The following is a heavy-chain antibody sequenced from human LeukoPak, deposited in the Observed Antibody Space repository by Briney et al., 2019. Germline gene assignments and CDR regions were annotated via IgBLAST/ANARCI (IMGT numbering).Heavy chain of an antibody. CDR1: GGSISSYY. J-gene: IGHJ6*02. D-gene: IGHD3-3*01. CDR2: IYTSGST. V-gene: IGHV4-4*07. CDR3: ARVVSDDFWSGYPPGGMDV. Sequence: SGTLSLTCTVSGGSISSYYWSWIRQPAGKGLEWIGRIYTSGSTNYNPSLKSRVTMSVDTSKNQFSLKLSSVTAADTAVYYCARVVSDDFWSGYPPGGMDVWGQGTTVTVSS.